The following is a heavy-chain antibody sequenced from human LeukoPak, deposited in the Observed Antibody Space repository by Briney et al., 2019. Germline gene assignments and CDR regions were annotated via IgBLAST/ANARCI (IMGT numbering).Heavy chain of an antibody. CDR2: IYWDDDK. V-gene: IGHV2-5*02. D-gene: IGHD3-16*01. J-gene: IGHJ3*01. CDR3: AHRDPMGGAFDF. Sequence: SGPTLVKPTQTLTLTCTSSGFSLSTNGVGVGWIRQPPGKALEWLALIYWDDDKRYSPSLKSRLTITKDTSKNQVVLTMTNMDPVDTATYYCAHRDPMGGAFDFWGQGTMVTVSS. CDR1: GFSLSTNGVG.